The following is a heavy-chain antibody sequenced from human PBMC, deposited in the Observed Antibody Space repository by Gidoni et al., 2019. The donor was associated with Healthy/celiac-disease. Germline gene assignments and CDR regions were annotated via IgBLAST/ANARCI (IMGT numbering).Heavy chain of an antibody. V-gene: IGHV3-48*03. Sequence: EVQLVESGGGLVQPGGSLRLSCAASGFTFSSYEMNWVRQAPGKGLEWVSYISSSGSTIYYADSVKGRFTISRDNAKNSLYLQMNSLRAEDTAVYYCARSPTPYCGGDCYSGIDYWGQGTLVTVSS. D-gene: IGHD2-21*02. CDR3: ARSPTPYCGGDCYSGIDY. CDR1: GFTFSSYE. J-gene: IGHJ4*02. CDR2: ISSSGSTI.